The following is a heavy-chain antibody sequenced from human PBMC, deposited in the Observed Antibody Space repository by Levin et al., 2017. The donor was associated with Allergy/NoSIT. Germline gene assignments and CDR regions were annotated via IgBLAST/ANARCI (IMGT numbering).Heavy chain of an antibody. CDR1: GVSLNSGDYY. V-gene: IGHV4-30-4*01. Sequence: SQTLSLTCTVSGVSLNSGDYYWSWIRQPPGKGLEWIGYVYHTGATYYNPSLKTRLTMSVDTSKNQFSLNLNSVTVADTADYYCGRGNRGIDYWGQGTLVTVSS. J-gene: IGHJ4*02. CDR2: VYHTGAT. CDR3: GRGNRGIDY.